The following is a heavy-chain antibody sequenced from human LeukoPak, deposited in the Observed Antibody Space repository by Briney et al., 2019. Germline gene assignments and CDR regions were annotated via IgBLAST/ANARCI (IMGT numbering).Heavy chain of an antibody. Sequence: GESLKISCKGSGYIFTSYWIGWVRQMPGKGLEWMGIIYPGDSDTRYSPSFQGQVTISADKSITTAYLQWSSLKTSDTAMYYCARRSSYGDYWGSVAFDIWGQGTLVTVSS. V-gene: IGHV5-51*01. D-gene: IGHD4-17*01. CDR2: IYPGDSDT. CDR3: ARRSSYGDYWGSVAFDI. CDR1: GYIFTSYW. J-gene: IGHJ3*02.